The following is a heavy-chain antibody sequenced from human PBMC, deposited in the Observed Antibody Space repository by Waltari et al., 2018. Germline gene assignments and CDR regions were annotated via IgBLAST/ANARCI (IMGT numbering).Heavy chain of an antibody. CDR2: ISGRGGST. D-gene: IGHD3-22*01. Sequence: EVQLVESGGGLVQPGGSLRLSCAASGFTFSSYAMSWVRQAPGKGLEWVSAISGRGGSTYYADSVKVRFTISRDNSKNTLYLQMNSLRAEDTAVYYCAKVDQASGSSGYYEYYFDYWGQGTLVTVSS. J-gene: IGHJ4*02. CDR3: AKVDQASGSSGYYEYYFDY. CDR1: GFTFSSYA. V-gene: IGHV3-23*04.